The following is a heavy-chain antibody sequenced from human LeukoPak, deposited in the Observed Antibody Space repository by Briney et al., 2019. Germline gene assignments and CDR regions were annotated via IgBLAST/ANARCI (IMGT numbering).Heavy chain of an antibody. CDR2: INHRGST. Sequence: SETLSLTCTVYGGSFSPYYWNWIRQPPGKGLEWIGEINHRGSTTYNPSLKSRVTISLDTSKNQFSLKLSSVTAADTAVYYCARDRPGGSSLDYWGQGTLVTVSS. CDR1: GGSFSPYY. V-gene: IGHV4-34*01. CDR3: ARDRPGGSSLDY. D-gene: IGHD6-13*01. J-gene: IGHJ4*02.